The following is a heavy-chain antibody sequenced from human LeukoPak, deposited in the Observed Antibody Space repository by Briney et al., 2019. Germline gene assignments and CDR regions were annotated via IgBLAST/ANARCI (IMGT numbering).Heavy chain of an antibody. J-gene: IGHJ4*02. V-gene: IGHV3-30*04. CDR2: ISYDGSNK. CDR1: GFTFSSYA. Sequence: PGRSLRLSCAASGFTFSSYAMHWVRQAPGKGLEWEAVISYDGSNKYYADSVKGRFTISRDNSKNTLYLQMNSLRAEDTAVYYCAKDGGYYDIDYWGQGTLVTVSS. D-gene: IGHD3-22*01. CDR3: AKDGGYYDIDY.